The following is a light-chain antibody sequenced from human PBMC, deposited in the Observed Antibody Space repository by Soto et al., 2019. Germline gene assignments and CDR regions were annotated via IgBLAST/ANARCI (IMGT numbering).Light chain of an antibody. CDR3: SSYVGTNSYV. J-gene: IGLJ1*01. CDR2: EVY. Sequence: QAVVTQPPSASGSPGQSVTISYTGTSSDVGGYNYVSWYQHHPGKAPKLIIYEVYKRPSGVPDRFSGSKSGNTAALTVSGLQAEDEADYYCSSYVGTNSYVFGTGTKLTVL. CDR1: SSDVGGYNY. V-gene: IGLV2-8*01.